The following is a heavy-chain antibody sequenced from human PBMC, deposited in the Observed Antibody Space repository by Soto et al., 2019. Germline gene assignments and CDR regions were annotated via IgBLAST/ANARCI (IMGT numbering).Heavy chain of an antibody. Sequence: QLQPQESGPGLVKPSETLSLTCTVSGGSISSSSYYWGWIRQPPGKGLEWIASIYYSGSTYYNPSLKSRGTTSSATPKNQSSRKLSSVTAADTPVYYCVRQLGRDGYDYWGQGALVTFSS. CDR1: GGSISSSSYY. CDR2: IYYSGST. D-gene: IGHD5-12*01. CDR3: VRQLGRDGYDY. J-gene: IGHJ4*02. V-gene: IGHV4-39*01.